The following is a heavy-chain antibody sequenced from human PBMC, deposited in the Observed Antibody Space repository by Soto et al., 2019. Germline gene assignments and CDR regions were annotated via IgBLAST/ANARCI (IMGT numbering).Heavy chain of an antibody. D-gene: IGHD6-13*01. Sequence: ASVKVSCKASGYTFTSHGISWVRQAPGQGLEWMGWISAYNGNTNYAQKLQGRVTMAADTSTSTAYMELRSLRSDDTAVYYCARMSSSWSSEYFQHWGQGTLVTVSS. CDR2: ISAYNGNT. V-gene: IGHV1-18*04. CDR3: ARMSSSWSSEYFQH. CDR1: GYTFTSHG. J-gene: IGHJ1*01.